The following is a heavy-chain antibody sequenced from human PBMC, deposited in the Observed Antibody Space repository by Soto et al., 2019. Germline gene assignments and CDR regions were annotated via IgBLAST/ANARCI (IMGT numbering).Heavy chain of an antibody. CDR2: TNAGNGNT. CDR1: GYTFTSYA. J-gene: IGHJ5*02. D-gene: IGHD3-22*01. Sequence: ASVKVSCKASGYTFTSYAMHWVRQAPGQRLEWMGWTNAGNGNTKYSQKFQGRVTITRDTSASTAYMELSSLRSEDTAVYHCARALRYYDSSGYYPWGQGTQVTVSS. CDR3: ARALRYYDSSGYYP. V-gene: IGHV1-3*01.